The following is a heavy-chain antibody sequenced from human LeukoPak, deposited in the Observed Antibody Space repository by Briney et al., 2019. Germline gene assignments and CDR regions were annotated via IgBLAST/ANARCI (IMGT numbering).Heavy chain of an antibody. J-gene: IGHJ4*02. CDR1: GGTFSSYA. V-gene: IGHV1-69*06. D-gene: IGHD3-9*01. CDR3: ARSSITRIYDILTGYYKGDDY. Sequence: SVKVSCKASGGTFSSYAISWVRQAPGQGLEWMGGIIPIFGTANYAQKFQGRVTITADKSTSTAYMELSSLRSEDTAVYYCARSSITRIYDILTGYYKGDDYWGQGTLVTVSS. CDR2: IIPIFGTA.